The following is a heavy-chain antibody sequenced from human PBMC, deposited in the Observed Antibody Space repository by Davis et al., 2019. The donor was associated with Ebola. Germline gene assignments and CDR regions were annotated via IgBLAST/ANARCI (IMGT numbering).Heavy chain of an antibody. CDR1: GFTFSSYW. CDR2: IKQDGSEK. D-gene: IGHD2-2*02. J-gene: IGHJ6*02. Sequence: GGSLRLSCAASGFTFSSYWMSWVRQAPGKGLEWVANIKQDGSEKYYVDSVKGRFTISRDNAKNSLYLQMNSLRAEDTAVYYCAREDIVVVPAAIKVYYYYGMDVWGQGTTVTVSS. V-gene: IGHV3-7*01. CDR3: AREDIVVVPAAIKVYYYYGMDV.